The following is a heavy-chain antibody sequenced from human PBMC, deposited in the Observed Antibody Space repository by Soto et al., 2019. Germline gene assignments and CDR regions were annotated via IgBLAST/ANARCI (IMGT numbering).Heavy chain of an antibody. Sequence: LTHSPKPSGFTFSICLLHRLRQAKEKGLEWVSASGTAGDTYYPGSLKGRFTISRENAKNSLYLQMNSLRAGDTAVYYCARVPGTAAAGFALGYYGMDVWGQGT. D-gene: IGHD6-13*01. CDR2: SGTAGDT. V-gene: IGHV3-13*04. CDR1: GFTFSICL. CDR3: ARVPGTAAAGFALGYYGMDV. J-gene: IGHJ6*02.